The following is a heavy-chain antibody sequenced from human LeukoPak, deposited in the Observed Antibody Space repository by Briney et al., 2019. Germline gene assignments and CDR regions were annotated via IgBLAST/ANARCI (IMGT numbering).Heavy chain of an antibody. J-gene: IGHJ3*01. CDR3: ARETPSRVAGRDARDAFDL. CDR2: IWYDGSMK. Sequence: PGRSLRLSCAASGFSFSSYGMHWVRQAPGTGPEWVAVIWYDGSMKYYADSVKGRFTISRDDSQHTLFLQMSSLRAEDTAVYYCARETPSRVAGRDARDAFDLWGLGTVVTVSS. V-gene: IGHV3-33*01. CDR1: GFSFSSYG. D-gene: IGHD2-21*01.